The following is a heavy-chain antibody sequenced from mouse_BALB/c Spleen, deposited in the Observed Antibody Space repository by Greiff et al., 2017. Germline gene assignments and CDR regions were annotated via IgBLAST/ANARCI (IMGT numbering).Heavy chain of an antibody. D-gene: IGHD2-3*01. V-gene: IGHV5-6-5*01. CDR2: ISSGGST. J-gene: IGHJ4*01. CDR1: GFTFSSYA. Sequence: EVQGVESGGGLVKPGGSLKLSCAASGFTFSSYAMSWVRQTPEKRLEWVASISSGGSTYYPDSVKGRFTISRDNARNILYLQMSSLRSEDTAMYYCAADGYAMDYWGQGTSVTVSS. CDR3: AADGYAMDY.